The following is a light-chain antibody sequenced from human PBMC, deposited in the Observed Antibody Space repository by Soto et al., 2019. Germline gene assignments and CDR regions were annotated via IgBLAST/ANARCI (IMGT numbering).Light chain of an antibody. CDR1: QSLNSNY. V-gene: IGKV3-20*01. J-gene: IGKJ5*01. CDR3: QQYDYLIT. CDR2: DTF. Sequence: IVLTQSPGTLSFSPGERATLSCRATQSLNSNYLAWHQQKPGQAPRLLIYDTFSRATGIPDRFSGSGSGTDFTLTISRLEPEDFAVYFCQQYDYLITFGQGTRLEIK.